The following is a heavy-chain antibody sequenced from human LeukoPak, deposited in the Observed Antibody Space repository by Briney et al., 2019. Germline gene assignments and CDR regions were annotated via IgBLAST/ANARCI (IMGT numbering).Heavy chain of an antibody. Sequence: GGSLRLPCAASGIPFSTACMSWFRQAPGKGLECVGRIKSKVGGATADYAAPVKDRFTTSRDDSKNTMYLQMNSLKTEDTAVYYCVTERAWFDPWGQGTLVTVSS. CDR1: GIPFSTAC. J-gene: IGHJ5*02. CDR3: VTERAWFDP. CDR2: IKSKVGGATA. V-gene: IGHV3-15*01.